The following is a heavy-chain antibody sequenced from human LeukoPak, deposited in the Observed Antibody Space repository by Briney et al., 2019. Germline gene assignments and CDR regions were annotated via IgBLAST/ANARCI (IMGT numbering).Heavy chain of an antibody. CDR3: ARGPYGSGSLASLLEY. Sequence: PSETLSLTCTVSGGSISSGSYYWSWIRQPAGKGLEWIGRIYTSGSTNYNPSLKSRVTISVDTSKNQFSLKLSSVTAADTAVYYCARGPYGSGSLASLLEYWGQGTLVTVSS. V-gene: IGHV4-61*02. D-gene: IGHD3-10*01. CDR1: GGSISSGSYY. J-gene: IGHJ4*02. CDR2: IYTSGST.